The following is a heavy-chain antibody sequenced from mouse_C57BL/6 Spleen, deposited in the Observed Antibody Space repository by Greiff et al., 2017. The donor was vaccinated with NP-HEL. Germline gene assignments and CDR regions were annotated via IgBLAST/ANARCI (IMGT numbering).Heavy chain of an antibody. CDR3: ARGGWDWFAY. D-gene: IGHD3-3*01. J-gene: IGHJ3*01. CDR2: ISSGSSTI. CDR1: GFTFSDYG. Sequence: EVKVVESGGGLVKPGGSLKLSCAASGFTFSDYGMHWVRQAPEKGLEWVAYISSGSSTIYYADTVKGRFTISRDNAKNTLFLQMTSLRSEDTAMYYCARGGWDWFAYWGQGTLVTVSA. V-gene: IGHV5-17*01.